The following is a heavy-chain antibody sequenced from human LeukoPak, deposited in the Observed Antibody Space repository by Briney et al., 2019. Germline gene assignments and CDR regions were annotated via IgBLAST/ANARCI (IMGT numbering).Heavy chain of an antibody. J-gene: IGHJ3*02. D-gene: IGHD6-19*01. CDR2: ISSSSSYI. Sequence: GGSLRLSCAASGFTVSNNYMTWVRQAPGKGLEWVSSISSSSSYIYYADSVKGRFTISRDNAKNSLYLQMNSLRAEDTAVYYCARNQWLVPLDAFDIWGQGTMVTVSS. V-gene: IGHV3-21*01. CDR1: GFTVSNNY. CDR3: ARNQWLVPLDAFDI.